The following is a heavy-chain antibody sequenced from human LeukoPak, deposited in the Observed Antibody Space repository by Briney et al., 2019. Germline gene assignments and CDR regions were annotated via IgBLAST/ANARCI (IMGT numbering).Heavy chain of an antibody. J-gene: IGHJ4*02. D-gene: IGHD3-22*01. Sequence: PSETLSLTCAVYGGSFSGYYWSWIRQPPRKGLEWIGEINHSGTTKYTPSLKSRVTISVDTSKNQFSLNLRSVAAADTAVYYCARGGATRMILSYWGQGTLVTASS. CDR2: INHSGTT. CDR1: GGSFSGYY. CDR3: ARGGATRMILSY. V-gene: IGHV4-34*01.